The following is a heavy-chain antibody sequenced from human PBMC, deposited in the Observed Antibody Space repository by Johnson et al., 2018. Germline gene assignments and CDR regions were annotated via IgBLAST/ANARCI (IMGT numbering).Heavy chain of an antibody. CDR2: IRSKANNYAI. CDR1: GFSFSGSP. CDR3: TRSDYSGTYFS. D-gene: IGHD1-26*01. V-gene: IGHV3-73*02. J-gene: IGHJ1*01. Sequence: VQLQESGGGLVQPGGSLKLSCAASGFSFSGSPMHWVRQASGKGLEWVGRIRSKANNYAIAYGASVKGRFTISRDYSKNTAYLQMNSLKTEDTAVYYCTRSDYSGTYFSWVQGTRVTVSS.